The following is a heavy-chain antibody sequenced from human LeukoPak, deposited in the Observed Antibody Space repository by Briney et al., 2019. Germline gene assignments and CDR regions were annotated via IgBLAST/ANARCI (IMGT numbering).Heavy chain of an antibody. D-gene: IGHD5-24*01. CDR3: ARFDRTRGDY. CDR1: GGSISSNY. V-gene: IGHV4-59*01. Sequence: SETLSLTCTVSGGSISSNYWSWIRQPPGKGLEWIGYIYYSGSTNYNPSLKSRVTISVDTSKNQFSLKLSSVTAADTAVYYCARFDRTRGDYWGQGTLVTVSS. J-gene: IGHJ4*02. CDR2: IYYSGST.